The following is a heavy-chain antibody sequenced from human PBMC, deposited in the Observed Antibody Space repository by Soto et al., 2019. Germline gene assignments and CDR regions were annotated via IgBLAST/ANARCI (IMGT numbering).Heavy chain of an antibody. CDR3: ATSNWFDP. V-gene: IGHV4-39*01. Sequence: QLQLQESGPGLVKPSETLSLTCTVSGGSISSRGYYWGWIRQPPGKGLEWIGTIYYSGSTYYNPSPTRRVTISVDTAKNQFSLKLSSVTAADTAVYYCATSNWFDPWGQGTLVTVSS. CDR1: GGSISSRGYY. CDR2: IYYSGST. J-gene: IGHJ5*02.